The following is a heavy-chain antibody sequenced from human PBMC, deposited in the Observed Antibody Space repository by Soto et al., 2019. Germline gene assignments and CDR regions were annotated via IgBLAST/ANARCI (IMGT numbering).Heavy chain of an antibody. Sequence: SVKVSCKASGGTFSNSAISWVRQAPGQGLEWMGGIIPIFSTPNYAEKFQGRDTITADESTSTAYMALRNLRSEDTAVYYCARDPYIVVVNSAPYGMDVWGQGTTVTVSS. CDR1: GGTFSNSA. D-gene: IGHD2-15*01. CDR2: IIPIFSTP. CDR3: ARDPYIVVVNSAPYGMDV. J-gene: IGHJ6*02. V-gene: IGHV1-69*13.